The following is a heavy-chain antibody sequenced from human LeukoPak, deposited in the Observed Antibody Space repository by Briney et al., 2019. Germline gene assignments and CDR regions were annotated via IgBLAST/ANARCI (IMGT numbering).Heavy chain of an antibody. CDR3: ARVASRYGSHYFDY. CDR1: GYTFTSYD. D-gene: IGHD3-10*01. Sequence: ASVKVSCKASGYTFTSYDINWVRQATGQGLEWMGWMNPNSGNTGYAQKFQGRVTITRNTSISTAYMELSSLVAEYTAVDYCARVASRYGSHYFDYWGQGPLVRVSS. J-gene: IGHJ4*02. V-gene: IGHV1-8*03. CDR2: MNPNSGNT.